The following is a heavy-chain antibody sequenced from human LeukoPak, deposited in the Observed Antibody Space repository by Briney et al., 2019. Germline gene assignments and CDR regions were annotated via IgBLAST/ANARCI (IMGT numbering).Heavy chain of an antibody. CDR2: MNPNSGNT. J-gene: IGHJ4*02. Sequence: ASVKVSCKASGYTFTSYDINWVRQATGQGLEWMGWMNPNSGNTGYAQKFQGRVTMTRNTSISTAYMELSSLRSEDTAVYYCAREPLSEIHDHHCSSTSCYTRVDYWGQGTLVTVSS. D-gene: IGHD2-2*02. CDR3: AREPLSEIHDHHCSSTSCYTRVDY. CDR1: GYTFTSYD. V-gene: IGHV1-8*01.